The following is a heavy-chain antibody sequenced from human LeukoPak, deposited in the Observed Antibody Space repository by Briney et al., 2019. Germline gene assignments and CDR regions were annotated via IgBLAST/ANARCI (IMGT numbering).Heavy chain of an antibody. D-gene: IGHD4-23*01. CDR2: FDPEDGET. V-gene: IGHV1-24*01. CDR3: ATLSTVTPDWYFDL. Sequence: ASVKVSCKVSGYTLTELSMHWVRQAPGKGLEWMGGFDPEDGETIYAQKSQGRVTMTEDTSTDTAYMELSSLRSEDTAVYYCATLSTVTPDWYFDLWGRGTLVTVSS. CDR1: GYTLTELS. J-gene: IGHJ2*01.